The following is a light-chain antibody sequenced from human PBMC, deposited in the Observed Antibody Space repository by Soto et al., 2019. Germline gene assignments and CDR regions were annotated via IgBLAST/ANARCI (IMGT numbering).Light chain of an antibody. V-gene: IGKV1-5*03. CDR2: KVS. CDR3: QQYESYPLT. CDR1: QTIFTW. J-gene: IGKJ4*01. Sequence: DIPITQSPSTLSASVGDKISITCRASQTIFTWLAWYQHKPGKAPKVLISKVSTLESGVPSRFSGSGYGTEFTLTISSLQPDDFATYYCQQYESYPLTFGGGTKVEIK.